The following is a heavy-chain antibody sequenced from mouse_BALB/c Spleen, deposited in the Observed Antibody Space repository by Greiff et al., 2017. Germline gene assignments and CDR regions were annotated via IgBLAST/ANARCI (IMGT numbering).Heavy chain of an antibody. Sequence: EVQRVESGGGLVQPGGSRKLSCAASGFTFSSFGMHWVRQAPEKGLEWVAYISSGSSTIYYADTVKGRFTISRDNTKNTLFLQMTSLRSEDTAMYYCARSVYYGNYAMDYWGQGTSVTVSS. D-gene: IGHD2-1*01. CDR1: GFTFSSFG. J-gene: IGHJ4*01. CDR2: ISSGSSTI. V-gene: IGHV5-17*02. CDR3: ARSVYYGNYAMDY.